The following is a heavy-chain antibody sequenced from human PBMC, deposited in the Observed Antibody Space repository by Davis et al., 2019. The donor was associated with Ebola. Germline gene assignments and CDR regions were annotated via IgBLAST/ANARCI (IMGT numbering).Heavy chain of an antibody. Sequence: PGGSLRLSCEGSGFTVSDNYMSWVRQAPGKGPEWVSVIYRTGTTYYADSVKGRFTISRDNTKNTLYLQMNSLRAEDTAVYYCARDLAGQGYCSGGRCLSHSDYWGQGTLVTVSS. CDR1: GFTVSDNY. CDR2: IYRTGTT. V-gene: IGHV3-66*01. CDR3: ARDLAGQGYCSGGRCLSHSDY. J-gene: IGHJ4*02. D-gene: IGHD2-15*01.